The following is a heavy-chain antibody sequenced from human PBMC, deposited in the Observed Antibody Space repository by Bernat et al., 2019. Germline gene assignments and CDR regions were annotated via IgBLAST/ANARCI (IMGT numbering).Heavy chain of an antibody. D-gene: IGHD6-13*01. Sequence: EVQLVESGGGLVKPGGSLRLSCAASGFTFSSYSMNWVRQAPGKGLEWVSSISSSSYIYYADSVKGRFTISRDNAKNSLYLQMNSLRAEDTAVYYCARDQGAAAASYYYYYGMDVWGQGTTVTVSS. CDR3: ARDQGAAAASYYYYYGMDV. CDR2: ISSSSYI. CDR1: GFTFSSYS. V-gene: IGHV3-21*01. J-gene: IGHJ6*02.